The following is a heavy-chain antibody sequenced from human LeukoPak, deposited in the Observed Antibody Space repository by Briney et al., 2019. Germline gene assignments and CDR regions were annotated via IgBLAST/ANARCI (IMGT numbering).Heavy chain of an antibody. Sequence: GRSPRLSCAASGFTFSSYGMHWVRQAPGKGLEWVAVIWYDGSNKYYADSVKGRFTISRDNSKNTLYLQMHSLRAEDTAVYYCARDRVYCSGGSCAPFFDYWGQGTLVTVSS. D-gene: IGHD2-15*01. CDR3: ARDRVYCSGGSCAPFFDY. V-gene: IGHV3-33*01. CDR1: GFTFSSYG. J-gene: IGHJ4*02. CDR2: IWYDGSNK.